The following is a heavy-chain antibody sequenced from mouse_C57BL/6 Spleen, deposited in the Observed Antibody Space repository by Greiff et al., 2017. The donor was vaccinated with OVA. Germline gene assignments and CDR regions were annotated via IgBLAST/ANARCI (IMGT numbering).Heavy chain of an antibody. Sequence: QVQLQQPGAELVKPGASVKMSCKASGYTFTSYWITWVKQRPGQGLEWIGDIYPGSGSTNYNEKFKSKATLTVDTSSSTAYMQLSSLTSEDSAVYYSARRGYGNYVGYFDVWGTGTTVTVSS. CDR3: ARRGYGNYVGYFDV. D-gene: IGHD2-10*02. J-gene: IGHJ1*03. CDR2: IYPGSGST. V-gene: IGHV1-55*01. CDR1: GYTFTSYW.